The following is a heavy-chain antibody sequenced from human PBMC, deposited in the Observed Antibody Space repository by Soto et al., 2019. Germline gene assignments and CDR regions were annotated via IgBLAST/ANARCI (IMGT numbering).Heavy chain of an antibody. CDR1: GVSITTQGVG. V-gene: IGHV2-5*02. CDR3: AHILPLISTWKYGDFDF. J-gene: IGHJ3*01. CDR2: TYWDDDN. D-gene: IGHD4-17*01. Sequence: QITLRESGPTLVKPTQTLTLTCSLSGVSITTQGVGVGWVRQPPGKALDWLAFTYWDDDNRYNPSLKPRLTTIKDTSRNQVVLIMTNMDPADTDTYYCAHILPLISTWKYGDFDFWGQGTLVT.